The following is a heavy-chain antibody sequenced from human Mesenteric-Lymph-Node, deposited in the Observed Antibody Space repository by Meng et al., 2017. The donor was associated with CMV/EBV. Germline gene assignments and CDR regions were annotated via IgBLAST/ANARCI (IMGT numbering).Heavy chain of an antibody. CDR2: IYYSGSP. J-gene: IGHJ6*02. CDR1: GGAISSGYYY. D-gene: IGHD3-3*01. Sequence: SETLSLTCTVSGGAISSGYYYWGWIRQPPGKGLEWIGSIYYSGSPYYNPSLKSRVTISVDTSKNQFSLKLSSVTAADTAVYYCAREGAPTYDFWSGYSNNNYYGMDVWGQGTTVTVSS. V-gene: IGHV4-39*07. CDR3: AREGAPTYDFWSGYSNNNYYGMDV.